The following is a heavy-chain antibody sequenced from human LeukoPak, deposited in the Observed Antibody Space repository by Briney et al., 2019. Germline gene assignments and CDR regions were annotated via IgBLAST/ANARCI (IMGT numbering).Heavy chain of an antibody. CDR1: GGTFSSYA. J-gene: IGHJ4*02. D-gene: IGHD3-22*01. CDR2: IIPIFGTA. V-gene: IGHV1-69*13. CDR3: ARGPDSSGYYYNVPFDY. Sequence: SVKVSCKASGGTFSSYAISWVRQAPGQGLEWMGGIIPIFGTANYAQKFQGRVTITADESTSTAYMELSSLRSEDTAVYYCARGPDSSGYYYNVPFDYWGQGTLVTVSS.